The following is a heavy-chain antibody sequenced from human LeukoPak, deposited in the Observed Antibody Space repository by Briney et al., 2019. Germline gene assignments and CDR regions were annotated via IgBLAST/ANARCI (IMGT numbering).Heavy chain of an antibody. CDR3: ARDRHWTNDWVFDY. CDR1: GGSISTSSYF. J-gene: IGHJ4*02. Sequence: SETLSLTCSGSGGSISTSSYFWGWIRQPPGKGLEWIASVHYTGSTYYNPSLKSRVTISVDASKNQFSLKVSSVTAADTAVYFCARDRHWTNDWVFDYWGQGTLVTVSS. CDR2: VHYTGST. V-gene: IGHV4-39*02. D-gene: IGHD1/OR15-1a*01.